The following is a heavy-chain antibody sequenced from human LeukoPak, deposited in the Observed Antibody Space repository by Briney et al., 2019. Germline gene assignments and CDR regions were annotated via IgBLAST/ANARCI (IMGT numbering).Heavy chain of an antibody. CDR1: GGTFSSYA. Sequence: ASVKASCKPSGGTFSSYAISWVRQAPGQGLEWMGRIIPIFGTANYAQKFQGRVTITTDESTSTVYMELSSLRSEDTAVYYCARDTIAAAGIFDYWGQGTLVTVSS. D-gene: IGHD6-13*01. J-gene: IGHJ4*02. CDR2: IIPIFGTA. CDR3: ARDTIAAAGIFDY. V-gene: IGHV1-69*05.